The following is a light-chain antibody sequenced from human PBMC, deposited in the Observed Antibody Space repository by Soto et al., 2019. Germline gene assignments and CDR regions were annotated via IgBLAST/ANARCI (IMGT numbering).Light chain of an antibody. CDR1: SSNIGAGYD. CDR3: QSYDSSLSGFYV. V-gene: IGLV1-40*01. Sequence: QSVLTQPPSVSGAPGQRVTISCTGSSSNIGAGYDVHWYQRLPGTAPKLLIYGNSNRPSGVPDRFSGSKSGTSASLAITGLQAEDDADYYCQSYDSSLSGFYVFGTGTKVTVL. CDR2: GNS. J-gene: IGLJ1*01.